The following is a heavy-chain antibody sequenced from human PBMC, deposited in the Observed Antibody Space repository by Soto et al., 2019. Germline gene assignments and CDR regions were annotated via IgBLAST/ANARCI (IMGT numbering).Heavy chain of an antibody. CDR1: GYTFTSYD. CDR3: ARGARITIFGVVKYYYYMDV. D-gene: IGHD3-3*01. Sequence: GASVKVSCKASGYTFTSYDINWVRQATGQGLEWMGWMNPNSGNTGYAQKFQGRVTMTRNTSISTAYMELSSLGSEDTAVYYCARGARITIFGVVKYYYYMDVWGKGTTVTVSS. CDR2: MNPNSGNT. V-gene: IGHV1-8*01. J-gene: IGHJ6*03.